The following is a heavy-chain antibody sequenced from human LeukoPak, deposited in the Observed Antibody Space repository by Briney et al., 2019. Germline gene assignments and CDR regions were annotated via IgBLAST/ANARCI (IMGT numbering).Heavy chain of an antibody. CDR1: GGAFSGDY. J-gene: IGHJ4*02. Sequence: SETLSLTCAVYGGAFSGDYWSWIRQPPGKGLEWIGEINHSGSTNYNPSLKSRVTISVDTSKNQFSLKLSSVTAADTAVYYCAREGSSWYDYWGQGTLVTVSS. CDR2: INHSGST. CDR3: AREGSSWYDY. V-gene: IGHV4-34*01. D-gene: IGHD6-13*01.